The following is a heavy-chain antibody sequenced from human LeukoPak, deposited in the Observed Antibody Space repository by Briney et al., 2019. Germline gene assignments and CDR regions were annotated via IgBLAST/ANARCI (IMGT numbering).Heavy chain of an antibody. D-gene: IGHD5-24*01. Sequence: PGGSLRLSCAASGFIFSSYGMHWVRQAPGKGLEWVAVISYDGRNKYYADSVKGRFTISRDNSKNTLYLQMNGLRAEDTALYYCSKATPPRDGSNPDYWGQGTLVTVSS. V-gene: IGHV3-30*18. CDR3: SKATPPRDGSNPDY. CDR2: ISYDGRNK. CDR1: GFIFSSYG. J-gene: IGHJ4*02.